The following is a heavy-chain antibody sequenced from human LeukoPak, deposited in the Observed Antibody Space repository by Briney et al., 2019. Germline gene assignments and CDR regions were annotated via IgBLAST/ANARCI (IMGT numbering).Heavy chain of an antibody. J-gene: IGHJ6*03. Sequence: SETLSLTCTVSGGSISSYYWSWIRQPPGKRLEWIGEINHSGTTNYNPSLRSRLTISVDTSKNQFSLKLSSVTAADPAVYYCARLRYFDWLLTPSSYYYYMDVWGKGTTVTVS. CDR1: GGSISSYY. CDR3: ARLRYFDWLLTPSSYYYYMDV. V-gene: IGHV4-34*01. D-gene: IGHD3-9*01. CDR2: INHSGTT.